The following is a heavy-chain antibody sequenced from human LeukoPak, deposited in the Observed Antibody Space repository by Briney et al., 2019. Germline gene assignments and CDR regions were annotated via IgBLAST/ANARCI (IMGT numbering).Heavy chain of an antibody. CDR1: GYTFTNYD. D-gene: IGHD1-1*01. J-gene: IGHJ3*02. CDR3: TTRISVHTGPFDI. V-gene: IGHV1-8*01. Sequence: ASVTVSCKASGYTFTNYDINWMRQATGQGLEWMGLMNPYSGNTVYAQGFQGRVTMTRNTSRSTAYMELSSLRSEDTAVYYCTTRISVHTGPFDIWGQGTMVTVSS. CDR2: MNPYSGNT.